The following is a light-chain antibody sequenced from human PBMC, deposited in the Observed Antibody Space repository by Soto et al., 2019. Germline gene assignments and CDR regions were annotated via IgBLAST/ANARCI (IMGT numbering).Light chain of an antibody. CDR2: AAS. CDR3: QQSYSTPLT. Sequence: DIEMTQSPSSLSASVGDRVTITCRASQSISSYLNWYQQQQPQAPQLLLYAASSLQSGVPSRFSGSGPGTDFTLPISSLQHEDFETYYCQQSYSTPLTFGGGTKVDIK. J-gene: IGKJ4*01. CDR1: QSISSY. V-gene: IGKV1-39*01.